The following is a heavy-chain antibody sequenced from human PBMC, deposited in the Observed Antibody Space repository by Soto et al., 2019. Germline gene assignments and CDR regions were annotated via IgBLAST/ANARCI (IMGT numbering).Heavy chain of an antibody. CDR3: VRDRHLYCSGGSCYKYYFDY. CDR2: ISSSSSYI. Sequence: EVQLVESGGGLVKPGGSLRLSCAASGFTFSSYSMNWVRQAPGKGLEWVSSISSSSSYIYYADSVKGRFTISRDNAKNSLYLQMNSLRAEDTAVYYCVRDRHLYCSGGSCYKYYFDYWGQGTLVTVSS. CDR1: GFTFSSYS. D-gene: IGHD2-15*01. J-gene: IGHJ4*02. V-gene: IGHV3-21*01.